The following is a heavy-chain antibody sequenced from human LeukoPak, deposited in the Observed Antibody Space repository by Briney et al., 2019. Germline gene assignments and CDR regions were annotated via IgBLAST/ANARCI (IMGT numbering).Heavy chain of an antibody. CDR1: GFTFSSYE. CDR3: ARCRYSGYDWGQNYYYYGMDV. CDR2: ISRSGSSI. Sequence: GGSLRLSCATSGFTFSSYEMNWVRQAPGKGLEWISYISRSGSSIYYADSVKGRFTISRDNVKNSLYLQMNSLRAEDTAVYYCARCRYSGYDWGQNYYYYGMDVWGQGTTVTVSS. J-gene: IGHJ6*02. V-gene: IGHV3-48*03. D-gene: IGHD5-12*01.